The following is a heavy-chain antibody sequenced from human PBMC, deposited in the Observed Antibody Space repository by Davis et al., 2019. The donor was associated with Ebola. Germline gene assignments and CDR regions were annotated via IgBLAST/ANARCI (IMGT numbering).Heavy chain of an antibody. V-gene: IGHV4-30-4*01. Sequence: SETLSLTCTVSGGSISNGDYYWSWIRQPPGKGLEWIGYIYYSGSTYYNPSLKRRVTISVDTSQNQFSLKLSSVTAADTAVYYCAVGWSFDYWGQGTLVTVSS. D-gene: IGHD6-19*01. J-gene: IGHJ4*02. CDR1: GGSISNGDYY. CDR3: AVGWSFDY. CDR2: IYYSGST.